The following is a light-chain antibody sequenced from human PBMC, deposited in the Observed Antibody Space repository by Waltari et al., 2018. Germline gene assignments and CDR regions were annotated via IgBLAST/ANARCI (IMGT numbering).Light chain of an antibody. V-gene: IGLV4-69*01. Sequence: QLVLTQSPSASASLGASVRLTCTLSSGNSSYAIAWHQQQPEKGHRYLMKVNSDGSQNRGDGIPYRFSGSRSGAELYLTIASLHPEDEADYYCQTWDTGVRVFGGGTKLTVL. CDR1: SGNSSYA. J-gene: IGLJ2*01. CDR2: VNSDGSQ. CDR3: QTWDTGVRV.